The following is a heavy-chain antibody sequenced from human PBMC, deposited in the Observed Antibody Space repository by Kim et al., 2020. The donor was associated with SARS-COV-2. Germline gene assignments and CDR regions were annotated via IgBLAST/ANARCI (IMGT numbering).Heavy chain of an antibody. D-gene: IGHD3-3*01. J-gene: IGHJ4*02. V-gene: IGHV3-30*18. CDR1: GFTFSSYG. Sequence: GGSLRLSCAASGFTFSSYGMHWVRQAPGKGLEWVAVISYDGSNKYYADSVKGRFTISRDNSKNTLYLQMNSLRAEDTAVYYCAKDWLEWLFNFDYWGQGTLVTVSS. CDR3: AKDWLEWLFNFDY. CDR2: ISYDGSNK.